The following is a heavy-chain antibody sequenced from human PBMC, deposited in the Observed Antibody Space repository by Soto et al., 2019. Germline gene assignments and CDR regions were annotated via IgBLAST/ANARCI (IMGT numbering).Heavy chain of an antibody. CDR3: ARGGRIAASSWYFAL. CDR2: INAGNGNT. V-gene: IGHV1-3*01. CDR1: GYTFTSYA. Sequence: ASVKVSCKASGYTFTSYAMHWVRQAPGQRLEWMGWINAGNGNTKYSQKFQGRVTITRDTSASTAYMELSSLRSEDTAVYYCARGGRIAASSWYFALWGRGTLVTVSS. J-gene: IGHJ2*01. D-gene: IGHD6-6*01.